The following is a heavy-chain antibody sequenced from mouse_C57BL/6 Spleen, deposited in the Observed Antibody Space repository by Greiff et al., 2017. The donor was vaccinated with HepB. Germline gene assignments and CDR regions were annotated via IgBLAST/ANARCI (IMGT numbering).Heavy chain of an antibody. D-gene: IGHD1-1*01. J-gene: IGHJ1*03. CDR1: GYTFTSYW. V-gene: IGHV1-50*01. Sequence: VQLQQPGAELVKPGASVKLSCKASGYTFTSYWMQWVKQRPGQGLEWIGEIDPSDSYTNYNQKFKGKATLTVDTSSSTAYMQLSSLTSEDSAVYYCARGLITTDWYFDVWGTGTTVTVSS. CDR3: ARGLITTDWYFDV. CDR2: IDPSDSYT.